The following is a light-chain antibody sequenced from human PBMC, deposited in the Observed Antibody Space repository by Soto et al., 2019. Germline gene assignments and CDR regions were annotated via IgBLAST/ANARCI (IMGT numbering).Light chain of an antibody. CDR1: QSVSSNY. V-gene: IGKV3-20*01. Sequence: EIVLTQSPGTLSLSPGERATLSCRASQSVSSNYLAWYQQRPGQAPRLLIYGASSGATGIPDRFSGSASGTDFTLTISRLEPEDFAVYYCQQYGISPQTFGQGTKVDIK. J-gene: IGKJ1*01. CDR3: QQYGISPQT. CDR2: GAS.